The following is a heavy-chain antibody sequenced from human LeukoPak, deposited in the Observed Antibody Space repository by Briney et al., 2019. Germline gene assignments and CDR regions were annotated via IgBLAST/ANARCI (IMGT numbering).Heavy chain of an antibody. J-gene: IGHJ3*02. Sequence: ASVKVSCKASGYTFTGYYMHWVRQAPGQGLEWMGWINPNSGGTNYAQKFQGRVTMTRDTSISTAYMELSRLRSDDTAVYYCARGSTAIYCSGGSCHPGAFDIWGQGTMVTVSS. D-gene: IGHD2-15*01. CDR3: ARGSTAIYCSGGSCHPGAFDI. CDR1: GYTFTGYY. CDR2: INPNSGGT. V-gene: IGHV1-2*02.